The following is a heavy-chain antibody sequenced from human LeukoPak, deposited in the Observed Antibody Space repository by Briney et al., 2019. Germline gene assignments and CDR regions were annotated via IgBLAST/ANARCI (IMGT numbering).Heavy chain of an antibody. CDR1: GFTFSSYA. J-gene: IGHJ5*02. V-gene: IGHV3-64D*09. CDR2: ISSNGGST. D-gene: IGHD3-22*01. Sequence: PGGSLRLSCSASGFTFSSYAMHWVRQAPGKGLEYVSAISSNGGSTYYADSVKGRFTISRDNSKNTLYLQMSSLRAEDTAVYYCVKDPFDSSGNGRYNWFGPWGQGTLVTVSS. CDR3: VKDPFDSSGNGRYNWFGP.